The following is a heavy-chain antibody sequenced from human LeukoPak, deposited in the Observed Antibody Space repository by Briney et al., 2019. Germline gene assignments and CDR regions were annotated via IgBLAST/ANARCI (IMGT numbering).Heavy chain of an antibody. Sequence: GGSLRLSCAASGFTYSSHAMSWVRQTPGKGLQWVSSISASGGTSKYADSVGGRFTISRDNSKNTLYLQMNNLRAEDTAVYYCVSFYETYWGRGTLVTVSS. V-gene: IGHV3-23*01. CDR1: GFTYSSHA. D-gene: IGHD2-2*01. J-gene: IGHJ4*02. CDR3: VSFYETY. CDR2: ISASGGTS.